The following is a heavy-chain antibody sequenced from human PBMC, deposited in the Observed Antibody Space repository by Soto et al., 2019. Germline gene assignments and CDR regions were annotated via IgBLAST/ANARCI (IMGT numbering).Heavy chain of an antibody. J-gene: IGHJ4*02. CDR3: ARSQHFYYGSGDEDY. Sequence: GGSLRLSCAASGFTFSSYSMNWVRQTTGKGPEWVSSISSSSSYIYYADSVKGRFTISRDNAKNSLYLQMNSLRAEDTAVYYCARSQHFYYGSGDEDYWGQGTLVTSPQ. V-gene: IGHV3-21*01. CDR1: GFTFSSYS. CDR2: ISSSSSYI. D-gene: IGHD3-10*01.